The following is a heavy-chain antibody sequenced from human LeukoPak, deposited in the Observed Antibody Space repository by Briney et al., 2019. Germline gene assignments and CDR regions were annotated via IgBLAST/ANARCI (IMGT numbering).Heavy chain of an antibody. CDR3: ATVPVLLWFGELSGFDP. Sequence: ASVKVSCKVSGYTLTELSMHWVRQAPGKGLEWMGGFDPEDGETIYAQKFQGRVTMTEDTSTDTAYMELSSLRSEDTAVYYCATVPVLLWFGELSGFDPWGQGTLVTVSS. CDR2: FDPEDGET. CDR1: GYTLTELS. J-gene: IGHJ5*02. V-gene: IGHV1-24*01. D-gene: IGHD3-10*01.